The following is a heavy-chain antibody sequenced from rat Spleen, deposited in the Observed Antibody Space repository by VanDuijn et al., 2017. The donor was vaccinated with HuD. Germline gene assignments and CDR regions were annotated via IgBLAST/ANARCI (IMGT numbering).Heavy chain of an antibody. J-gene: IGHJ2*01. D-gene: IGHD1-1*01. CDR3: TADYSGYSFDY. V-gene: IGHV5-23*01. Sequence: EVQLVESGGGLVQPGRSLKLSCAASGFTFSNYGMHWIRQAPTKGLEWVASISYDGGSNYYRASMKGRFTISKDNAKISLYLQMDTWRSEDTATYFCTADYSGYSFDYWGQGVMVTVSS. CDR1: GFTFSNYG. CDR2: ISYDGGSN.